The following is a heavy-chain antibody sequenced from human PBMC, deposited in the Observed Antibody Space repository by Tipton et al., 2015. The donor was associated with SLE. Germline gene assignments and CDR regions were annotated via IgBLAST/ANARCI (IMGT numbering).Heavy chain of an antibody. Sequence: SLRLSCAASGFTFSTYEMNWVRQAPGRGLEWVALIRNDGTNKYYGDSVKGRFTISRDNSKNTMYLQMNSLRAEDTAVYYCAKDGGQQLVTWGQGTLVTVSS. D-gene: IGHD6-13*01. V-gene: IGHV3-30*02. CDR1: GFTFSTYE. CDR2: IRNDGTNK. J-gene: IGHJ5*02. CDR3: AKDGGQQLVT.